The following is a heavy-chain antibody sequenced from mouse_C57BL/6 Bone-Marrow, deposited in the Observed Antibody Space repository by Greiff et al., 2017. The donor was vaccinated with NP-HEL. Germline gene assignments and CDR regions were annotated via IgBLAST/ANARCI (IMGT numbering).Heavy chain of an antibody. CDR2: IFPGSGST. CDR1: GYTFTDYY. V-gene: IGHV1-75*01. J-gene: IGHJ1*03. Sequence: VQLQQSGPELVKPGASVKISCKASGYTFTDYYINWVKQRPGQGLEWIGWIFPGSGSTYYNEKFKGKATLTVDKSSSTAYMLLSSLTSEDSAVYFCARPYYYGSSYGYFDVWGTGTTVTVSS. CDR3: ARPYYYGSSYGYFDV. D-gene: IGHD1-1*01.